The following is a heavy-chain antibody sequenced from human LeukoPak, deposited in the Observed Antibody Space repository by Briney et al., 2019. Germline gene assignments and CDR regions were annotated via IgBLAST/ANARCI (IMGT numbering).Heavy chain of an antibody. CDR3: AKGSLGELLEFDY. Sequence: PGGSLRLSCAASGFTFSSYAMSWVRQAPGKGLECVSTISGTAGNTYYADSVKGRFTISRDNSKNTLYLQMSSLRAEDTAVYYCAKGSLGELLEFDYWGQGTLVTVSS. CDR1: GFTFSSYA. V-gene: IGHV3-23*01. J-gene: IGHJ4*02. CDR2: ISGTAGNT. D-gene: IGHD3-10*01.